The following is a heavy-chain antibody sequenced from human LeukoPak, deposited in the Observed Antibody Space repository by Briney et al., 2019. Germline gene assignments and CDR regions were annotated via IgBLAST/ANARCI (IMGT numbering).Heavy chain of an antibody. CDR2: ISGTGGDT. Sequence: GGSLRLSCAASGFTFSDYVMSWVRQAPGKGLEWVAAISGTGGDTYYADSVKGRFTLSRDSSKDTVYLQMNSLRTEDTAVYYCAKLRSISWYASCDYWGQGTLVTVSS. V-gene: IGHV3-23*01. CDR1: GFTFSDYV. D-gene: IGHD2-2*01. J-gene: IGHJ4*02. CDR3: AKLRSISWYASCDY.